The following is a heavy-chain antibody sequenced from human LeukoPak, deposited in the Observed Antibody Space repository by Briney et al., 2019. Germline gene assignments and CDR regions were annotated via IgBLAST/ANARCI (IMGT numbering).Heavy chain of an antibody. CDR1: GGSISSYY. V-gene: IGHV3-11*06. D-gene: IGHD1-26*01. Sequence: LSLTCTVSGGSISSYYWSWIRQAPGKGLEWVSYISSSSSYTNYADSVKGRFTISRDNAKNSLYLQMNSLRAEDTAVYYCASFAYSGSYGVDYWGQGTLVTVSS. CDR3: ASFAYSGSYGVDY. J-gene: IGHJ4*02. CDR2: ISSSSSYT.